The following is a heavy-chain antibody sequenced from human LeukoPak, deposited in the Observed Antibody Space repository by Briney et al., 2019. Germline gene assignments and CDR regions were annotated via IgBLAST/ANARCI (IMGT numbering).Heavy chain of an antibody. CDR3: ARVSEGIVVVVAATRDIGWWFDP. J-gene: IGHJ5*02. Sequence: GGSLRLSCAASGFTFSSYWMSWVRQAPGKGLEWVANIKQDGSEKYYVDSVKGRLTISRDNAKNSLYLQMNSLRAEDTAVYYCARVSEGIVVVVAATRDIGWWFDPWGQGTLVTVSS. D-gene: IGHD2-15*01. CDR1: GFTFSSYW. V-gene: IGHV3-7*01. CDR2: IKQDGSEK.